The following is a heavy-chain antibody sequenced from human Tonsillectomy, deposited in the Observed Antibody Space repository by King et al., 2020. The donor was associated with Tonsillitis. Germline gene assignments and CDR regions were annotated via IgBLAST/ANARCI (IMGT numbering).Heavy chain of an antibody. V-gene: IGHV3-11*01. CDR1: GFTFSDYD. Sequence: HVQLVESGGGLVKPGGSLRLSCAASGFTFSDYDMSWIRQAPGKGLEWVSYISSSGSTIYYADSVKGRFTISRDKAKNSLFLQMNSLRAEDTAVYYCAREGYSSGLVYYYGMDFWGQGTTVTVSS. CDR3: AREGYSSGLVYYYGMDF. CDR2: ISSSGSTI. J-gene: IGHJ6*02. D-gene: IGHD6-19*01.